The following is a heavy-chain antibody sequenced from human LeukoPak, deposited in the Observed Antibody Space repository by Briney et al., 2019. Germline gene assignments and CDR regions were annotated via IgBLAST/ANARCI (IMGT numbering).Heavy chain of an antibody. V-gene: IGHV4-38-2*02. D-gene: IGHD6-6*01. CDR2: IYHNGNT. J-gene: IGHJ3*02. CDR3: AREYSSSSRAFDI. Sequence: SETLSLTCAVSGYSISSGYYWGWIRQPPGKGLEWIGSIYHNGNTYYNPSLKSRVTISVDTSKNQFSLKLSSVTRADTAVSYCAREYSSSSRAFDIWGQGTMVTVSS. CDR1: GYSISSGYY.